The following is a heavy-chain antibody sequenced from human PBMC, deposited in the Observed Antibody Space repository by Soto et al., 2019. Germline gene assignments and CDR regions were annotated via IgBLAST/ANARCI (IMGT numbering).Heavy chain of an antibody. J-gene: IGHJ4*02. CDR1: GFTFSSYA. CDR2: ISGSGGST. D-gene: IGHD3-9*01. V-gene: IGHV3-23*01. Sequence: GGSLRLSCAASGFTFSSYAMSWVRQAPGKGLEWVSAISGSGGSTYYADSVKGRFTISRDNSKNTLYLQMNSLRAEDTAVYYCAKDHYDILTGYHDYWGQGTLVTVSS. CDR3: AKDHYDILTGYHDY.